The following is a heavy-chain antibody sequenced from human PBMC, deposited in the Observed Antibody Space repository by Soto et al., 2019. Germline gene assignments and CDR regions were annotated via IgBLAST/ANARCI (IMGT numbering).Heavy chain of an antibody. V-gene: IGHV4-4*07. D-gene: IGHD4-17*01. CDR3: ASALLDFGDYYFHY. CDR1: GASISSYY. CDR2: VLISGST. Sequence: PSETLSLTCTVSGASISSYYWIWIRQPAGKGLEWIGRVLISGSTNYNPSLESRVTMSVDTSKNQFSLRLSSVTAADTAVYYCASALLDFGDYYFHYWGQGALVTVSS. J-gene: IGHJ4*02.